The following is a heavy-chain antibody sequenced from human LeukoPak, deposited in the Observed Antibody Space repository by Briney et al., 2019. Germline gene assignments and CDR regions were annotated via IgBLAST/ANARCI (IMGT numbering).Heavy chain of an antibody. CDR2: INPRTGGT. CDR1: GYTFTGNY. D-gene: IGHD2-2*01. Sequence: GASAKVFCKASGYTFTGNYMHWVRQAPGQGLEWMGWINPRTGGTNYAQKFQGRVTMTRDTSISTAYMELSSLRFDDTALYYCARGSGTSWFDYWGQGTLVTVSS. V-gene: IGHV1-2*02. J-gene: IGHJ4*02. CDR3: ARGSGTSWFDY.